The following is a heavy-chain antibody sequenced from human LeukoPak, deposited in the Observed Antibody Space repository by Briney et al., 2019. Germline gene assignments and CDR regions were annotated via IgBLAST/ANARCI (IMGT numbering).Heavy chain of an antibody. J-gene: IGHJ2*01. CDR1: GGSISSSSYY. CDR2: INYSRST. V-gene: IGHV4-39*01. D-gene: IGHD3-22*01. Sequence: SETLSLTCTVSGGSISSSSYYWGWIRQPPGKGLEWIGNINYSRSTHYSPSLKSRVTISVDTSKNQFSLKLSSVTAADTAVYYCARGLSMIVVVVHDWYFDLWGRGTLVTVSS. CDR3: ARGLSMIVVVVHDWYFDL.